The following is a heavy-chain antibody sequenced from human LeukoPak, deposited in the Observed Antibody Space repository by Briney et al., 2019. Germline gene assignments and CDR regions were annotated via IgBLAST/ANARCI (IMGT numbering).Heavy chain of an antibody. CDR1: GVIFSSYW. CDR2: IKQDGSEK. J-gene: IGHJ3*02. V-gene: IGHV3-7*01. Sequence: PGGSLRLSCAASGVIFSSYWMSWVRQAPGKGLEWVANIKQDGSEKYYLDPVKGRFTISRDNAKNSLYLQMIILRAEDKAVYYCAKQDSYWDVFDIWGQGTLVTVS. CDR3: AKQDSYWDVFDI. D-gene: IGHD2-21*02.